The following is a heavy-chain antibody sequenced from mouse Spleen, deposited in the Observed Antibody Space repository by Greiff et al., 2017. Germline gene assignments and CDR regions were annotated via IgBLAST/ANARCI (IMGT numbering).Heavy chain of an antibody. J-gene: IGHJ1*03. CDR1: GFNFKDYY. CDR2: IDPEDGDT. Sequence: VQLKQSGAELVRPGASVKLSCTASGFNFKDYYMHWVKQRPEQGLEWIGRIDPEDGDTEYAPKFQGKATMTADTSSNTAYLQLSSLTSEDTAVYYCTVDGYYGYFDVWGTGTTVTVSS. CDR3: TVDGYYGYFDV. D-gene: IGHD2-3*01. V-gene: IGHV14-1*01.